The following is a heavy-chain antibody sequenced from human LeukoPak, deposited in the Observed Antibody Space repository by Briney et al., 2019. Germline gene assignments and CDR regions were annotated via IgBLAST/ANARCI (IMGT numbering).Heavy chain of an antibody. CDR1: GFTFSSYS. J-gene: IGHJ4*02. CDR2: ISRSSTTI. CDR3: ARGKYSSGWFDY. Sequence: GGSLRLSCAASGFTFSSYSMNWVRQAPGKGLEWLSYISRSSTTIYNADSVKGRFTISRDNAKNSLYLQMNSLRAEDTAVYYCARGKYSSGWFDYWGQGTLVTVSS. D-gene: IGHD6-19*01. V-gene: IGHV3-48*01.